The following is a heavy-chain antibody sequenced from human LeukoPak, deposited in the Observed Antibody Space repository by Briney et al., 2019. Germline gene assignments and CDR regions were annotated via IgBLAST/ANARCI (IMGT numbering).Heavy chain of an antibody. J-gene: IGHJ4*02. CDR3: ATVTDYYGSGSFDY. D-gene: IGHD3-10*01. V-gene: IGHV1-24*01. CDR2: FDPEDGET. CDR1: GYTLTELS. Sequence: ASVKVSCKVSGYTLTELSMHWVRQAPGKGLEWMGGFDPEDGETIYAQKFQGRVTMTEDTSTDTAYMELSSLRSEATAVYYCATVTDYYGSGSFDYWGQGTLVTVSS.